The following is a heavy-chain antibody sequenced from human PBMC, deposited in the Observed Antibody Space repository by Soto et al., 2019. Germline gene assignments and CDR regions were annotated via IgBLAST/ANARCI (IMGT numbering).Heavy chain of an antibody. D-gene: IGHD1-26*01. CDR3: ARDVSGSDLVY. V-gene: IGHV3-72*01. CDR2: IGNKANTYTT. Sequence: EVQLVESGGGLVQPGGSLRLSCAVSGFILSDHYMDWVRQPPGKGLEWVGRIGNKANTYTTQYAASVKGRFTISRDDLKNSLYLQMNSLRTEDTAVYYCARDVSGSDLVYWGQGTLVTVSS. CDR1: GFILSDHY. J-gene: IGHJ4*02.